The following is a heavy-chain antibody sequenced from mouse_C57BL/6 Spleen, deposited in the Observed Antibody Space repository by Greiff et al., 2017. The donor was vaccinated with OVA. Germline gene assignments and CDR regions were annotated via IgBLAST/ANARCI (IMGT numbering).Heavy chain of an antibody. V-gene: IGHV1-52*01. CDR1: GYTFTSYW. D-gene: IGHD1-1*01. Sequence: QVQLQQPGAELVRPGSSVKLSCKASGYTFTSYWMHWVKQRPIQGLEWIGNIDPSDSETHYNQKFKDKSTLTVDKSSSTAYMQLSSLTSEDSAVYYGARGDYGSSDFAYWGQGTLVTVSA. CDR3: ARGDYGSSDFAY. J-gene: IGHJ3*01. CDR2: IDPSDSET.